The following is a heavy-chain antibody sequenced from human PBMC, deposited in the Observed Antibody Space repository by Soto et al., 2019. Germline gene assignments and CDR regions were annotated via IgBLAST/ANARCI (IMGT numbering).Heavy chain of an antibody. CDR3: ARDLGYALPDY. D-gene: IGHD2-15*01. CDR2: INAGNGNT. Sequence: QVQLVQSGAEEKKPGASVKVSCKASGYTFTSYAMHWVRQAPGQRLEWMGWINAGNGNTKYSQKFQGRVTITRDTYASTAYMELSSLRSEDTAVYYCARDLGYALPDYWGQGTLVTVSS. J-gene: IGHJ4*02. CDR1: GYTFTSYA. V-gene: IGHV1-3*05.